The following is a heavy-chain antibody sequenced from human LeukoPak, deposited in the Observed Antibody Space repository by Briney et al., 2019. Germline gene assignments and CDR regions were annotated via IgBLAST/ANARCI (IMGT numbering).Heavy chain of an antibody. D-gene: IGHD2-21*01. CDR1: GYTFTSYY. V-gene: IGHV1-46*01. J-gene: IGHJ4*02. Sequence: ASVKVSCKASGYTFTSYYMHWVRQAPGQGLEWMGIINPSGGSTSYAQKFQGRVTMTRDTSTSTVYMELCSLRSEDTAVYYCARDIRGGGDYDYWGQGTLVTVSS. CDR2: INPSGGST. CDR3: ARDIRGGGDYDY.